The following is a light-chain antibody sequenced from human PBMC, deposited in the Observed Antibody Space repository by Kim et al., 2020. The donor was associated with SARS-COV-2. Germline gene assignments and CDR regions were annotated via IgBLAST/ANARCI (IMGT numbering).Light chain of an antibody. Sequence: TVTISCTGSSGSVASNYGQRYQQLPGSAPTTVSYEDNQRTAGVPDRFSGSIDSSSNSAALTISGLKTEDEADDYCQSYDSSNTVVFGGGTQLTVL. V-gene: IGLV6-57*02. J-gene: IGLJ2*01. CDR2: EDN. CDR1: SGSVASNY. CDR3: QSYDSSNTVV.